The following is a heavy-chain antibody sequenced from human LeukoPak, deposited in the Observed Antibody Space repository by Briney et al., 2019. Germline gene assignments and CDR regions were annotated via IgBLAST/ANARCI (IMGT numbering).Heavy chain of an antibody. D-gene: IGHD3-16*01. CDR2: ISSSGSTI. Sequence: KAGGSLRLSCAASGFTFSDYYMSWIRQAPGKGLEWVSYISSSGSTIYYADSVKGRFTISRDNAKNSLYLQMKRLRAEDTAVYYCARDGAPLAPHEDNWFAPWGQGTLVTVSS. V-gene: IGHV3-11*01. CDR3: ARDGAPLAPHEDNWFAP. J-gene: IGHJ5*02. CDR1: GFTFSDYY.